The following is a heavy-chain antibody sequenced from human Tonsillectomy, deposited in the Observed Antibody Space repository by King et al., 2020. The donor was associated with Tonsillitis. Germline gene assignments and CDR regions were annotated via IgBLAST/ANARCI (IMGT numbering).Heavy chain of an antibody. CDR1: GGSISSSSYY. CDR2: IYYSGST. D-gene: IGHD2-2*01. Sequence: QLQESGPGLVKPSETLSLTCTVSGGSISSSSYYWGWIRQPPGKGLEWIGSIYYSGSTYYNPSLKSRVTISVDTSQNQFSLKLSSVTAADTAVYYCARQDCSSTRCYGLGLFDYWGQGTLVTVSS. CDR3: ARQDCSSTRCYGLGLFDY. V-gene: IGHV4-39*07. J-gene: IGHJ4*02.